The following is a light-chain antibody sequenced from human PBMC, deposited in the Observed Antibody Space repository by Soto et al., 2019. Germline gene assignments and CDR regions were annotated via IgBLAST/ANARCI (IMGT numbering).Light chain of an antibody. J-gene: IGLJ1*01. CDR3: AARDDSLNGRV. Sequence: QSALTQPPSASGTPGQRVTISCSGSSSNIGSNPVNWYQQLPGTAPKLLIYTNNQRPSGVPDRFSGSKSGTSASLAISGLQSEDEADYYCAARDDSLNGRVFGTGTKLTVL. CDR2: TNN. CDR1: SSNIGSNP. V-gene: IGLV1-44*01.